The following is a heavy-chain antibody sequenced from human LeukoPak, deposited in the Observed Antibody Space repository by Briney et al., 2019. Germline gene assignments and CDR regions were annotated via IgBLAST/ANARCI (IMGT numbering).Heavy chain of an antibody. CDR3: AREEIAVAANNWFDP. CDR1: GYTFTGYF. Sequence: GASVKVSCKASGYTFTGYFIHWVRQAPGQGLEWMGWINPNSGGTNYAQKFQGRVTMTRDTSISAAYMELSRLRSDDTAVYYCAREEIAVAANNWFDPWGQGTLVTVSS. V-gene: IGHV1-2*02. CDR2: INPNSGGT. D-gene: IGHD6-19*01. J-gene: IGHJ5*02.